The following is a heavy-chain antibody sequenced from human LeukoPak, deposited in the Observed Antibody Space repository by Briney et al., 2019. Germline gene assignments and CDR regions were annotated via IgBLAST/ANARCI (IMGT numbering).Heavy chain of an antibody. Sequence: PGGSLRLSCAASGFTFSSYDMHWVRHAPGKPLDWVSPLRTAGDTYYPGSVKGRFTISTQNPNTSLSLQMNGVRAGDTAVYYCARARGYSYGSTEGNYFDYWGQGTLVTVSS. J-gene: IGHJ4*02. CDR3: ARARGYSYGSTEGNYFDY. D-gene: IGHD5-18*01. CDR1: GFTFSSYD. CDR2: LRTAGDT. V-gene: IGHV3-13*01.